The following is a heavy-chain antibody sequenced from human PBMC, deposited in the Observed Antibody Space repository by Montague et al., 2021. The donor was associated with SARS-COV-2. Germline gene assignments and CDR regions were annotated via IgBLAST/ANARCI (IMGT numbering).Heavy chain of an antibody. CDR3: ARGTYSGVDSDGYYYYYGMDV. CDR1: GGPISSYY. J-gene: IGHJ6*02. CDR2: FYYSGST. V-gene: IGHV4-59*01. D-gene: IGHD1-26*01. Sequence: SETLSLTCTVSGGPISSYYWSWIRQPPGKGLEWIGYFYYSGSTNYDPSFKSRLSISGDTSKNQFSQEVTSVTAADTAVYYCARGTYSGVDSDGYYYYYGMDVWGQGTTVTVSS.